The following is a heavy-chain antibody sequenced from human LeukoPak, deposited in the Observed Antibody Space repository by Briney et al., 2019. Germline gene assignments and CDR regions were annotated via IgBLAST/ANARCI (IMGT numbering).Heavy chain of an antibody. V-gene: IGHV1-2*02. J-gene: IGHJ4*02. Sequence: ASVKVSCKASGYTFTGYYMHWVRQAPGQGLEWMGWINPNSGGTNYAQKFQGRVTMTRDTSISTACMELSRLRSDDTAVYYCARVYKQWLVQFAVGYWGQGTLVTVSS. CDR1: GYTFTGYY. CDR3: ARVYKQWLVQFAVGY. D-gene: IGHD6-19*01. CDR2: INPNSGGT.